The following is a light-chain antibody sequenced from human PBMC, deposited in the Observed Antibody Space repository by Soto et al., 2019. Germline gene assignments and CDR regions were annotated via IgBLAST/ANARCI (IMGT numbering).Light chain of an antibody. V-gene: IGKV3-20*01. J-gene: IGKJ5*01. Sequence: EIVLTQSPGTLSLSPGERATLSCRASQSVAGRYLAWYQQKPGQAPRLLIYDTSSRATGIPDRFIGSGSGTDFTLTISRLEPEDFAVYYCQQFGTSPPITFGQGTRLEIK. CDR2: DTS. CDR1: QSVAGRY. CDR3: QQFGTSPPIT.